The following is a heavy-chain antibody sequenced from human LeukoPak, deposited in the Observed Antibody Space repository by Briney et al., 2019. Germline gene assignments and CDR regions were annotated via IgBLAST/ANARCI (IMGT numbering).Heavy chain of an antibody. CDR3: ARGDSDGSGSYYNPSIN. Sequence: GASVKVSCKASGYTFTGYYMHWVRQAPGQGLEWVGWINPNSGGTNYAQKFQGRVTMTRDTSISTAYMELSRLRSDDTAVYYCARGDSDGSGSYYNPSINWGQGTLVTVSS. CDR2: INPNSGGT. CDR1: GYTFTGYY. D-gene: IGHD3-10*01. V-gene: IGHV1-2*02. J-gene: IGHJ4*02.